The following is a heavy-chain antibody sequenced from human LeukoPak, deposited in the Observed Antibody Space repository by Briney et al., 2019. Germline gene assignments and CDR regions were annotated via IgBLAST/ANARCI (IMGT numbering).Heavy chain of an antibody. CDR2: ISAYNGNT. J-gene: IGHJ4*02. CDR3: ARYCSGGSCYPNDFDY. Sequence: ATVKVSCKASGYTFTSYGISWVRQAPGQGLEWMGWISAYNGNTNYAQKLQGRVTMTTDTSTSTAYMELRSLRSDDTAVYYCARYCSGGSCYPNDFDYWGQGTLVTVS. D-gene: IGHD2-15*01. V-gene: IGHV1-18*01. CDR1: GYTFTSYG.